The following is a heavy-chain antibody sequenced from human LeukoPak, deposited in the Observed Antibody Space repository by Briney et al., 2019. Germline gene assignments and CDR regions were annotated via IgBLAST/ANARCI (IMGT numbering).Heavy chain of an antibody. CDR1: GGSISSYY. CDR3: ARHGFGRYYYDSYYMDV. D-gene: IGHD3-22*01. Sequence: PSETLSLTCTVSGGSISSYYWSWIRQPAGKGLEWIGRIYTSGSTNYNPSLKSRVTISVDTSKNQFSLKLSSVTAADTAVYYCARHGFGRYYYDSYYMDVWGKGTTVTVSS. V-gene: IGHV4-4*07. CDR2: IYTSGST. J-gene: IGHJ6*03.